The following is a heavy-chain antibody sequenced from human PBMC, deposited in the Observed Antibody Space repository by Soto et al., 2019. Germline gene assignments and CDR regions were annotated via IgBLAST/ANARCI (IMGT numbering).Heavy chain of an antibody. J-gene: IGHJ6*02. V-gene: IGHV3-30*18. CDR1: GFTFSSYG. D-gene: IGHD3-3*01. CDR3: AKDRRSSITIFGVVIMEYYGMDV. Sequence: QSGGSLRLSCAASGFTFSSYGMHWVRQSPGKGLEWVAVISYDGSNKYYADSVKGRFTISRDNSKNTLYLQMNSLRAEDTAVYYCAKDRRSSITIFGVVIMEYYGMDVWGQGTTVTVSS. CDR2: ISYDGSNK.